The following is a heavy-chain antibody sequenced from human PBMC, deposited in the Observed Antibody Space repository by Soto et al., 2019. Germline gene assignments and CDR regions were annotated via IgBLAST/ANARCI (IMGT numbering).Heavy chain of an antibody. CDR2: ISPLFSTT. Sequence: QVQLVQSGAEVKEPGSSVKVSCKATGDLFNNYAFNWVRQAPGQGLEWMGRISPLFSTTNYAQKFQGRVTICGDELTTIVYLEVRNFESEDKAMYYCAASSSVAAAGYFKFWGQGTLVTVSP. V-gene: IGHV1-69*01. J-gene: IGHJ4*02. CDR3: AASSSVAAAGYFKF. D-gene: IGHD6-13*01. CDR1: GDLFNNYA.